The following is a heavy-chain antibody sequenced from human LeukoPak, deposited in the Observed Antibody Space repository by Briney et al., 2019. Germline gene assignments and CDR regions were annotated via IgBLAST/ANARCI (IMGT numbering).Heavy chain of an antibody. D-gene: IGHD4-17*01. J-gene: IGHJ4*02. CDR3: ARGHTAVTRHFDF. Sequence: GESLRLSCEASGFTFTTCSMTWLRQAPGKGLEGVSIISSGSSAIFSADALKGRFTISRDDAKNLLYLDMNSLRAEDTAVYYCARGHTAVTRHFDFWGQRTLVTVSS. CDR2: ISSGSSAI. CDR1: GFTFTTCS. V-gene: IGHV3-21*01.